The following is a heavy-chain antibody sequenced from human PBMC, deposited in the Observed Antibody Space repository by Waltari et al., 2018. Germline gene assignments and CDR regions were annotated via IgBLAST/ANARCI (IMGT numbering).Heavy chain of an antibody. Sequence: QVQLQQWGAGLLKPSETLSLTCAVYGGSFSGYYWSWIRQPPGKGLEWIGEINQSGSTNDTPSLKSRVTISVDTAKNQFSLKLSSVTAADTAVYYCANVDADYGADWYFDLWGRGTLVTVSS. V-gene: IGHV4-34*01. CDR1: GGSFSGYY. J-gene: IGHJ2*01. CDR3: ANVDADYGADWYFDL. CDR2: INQSGST. D-gene: IGHD4-17*01.